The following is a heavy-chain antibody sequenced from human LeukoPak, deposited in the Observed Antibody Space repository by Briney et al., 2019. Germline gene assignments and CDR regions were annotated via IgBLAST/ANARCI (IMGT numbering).Heavy chain of an antibody. CDR1: GFTFSSYA. J-gene: IGHJ6*03. CDR2: ISYDGSNK. D-gene: IGHD2-8*01. V-gene: IGHV3-30*04. CDR3: ARGSPHGDYYMDV. Sequence: PGGSLRLSCAASGFTFSSYAMHWVRQAPGKGLEWVAVISYDGSNKYYADSVKGRFTISRDNSKNTLYLQMNSLRAEDTAVYYCARGSPHGDYYMDVWGKGTTVTVSS.